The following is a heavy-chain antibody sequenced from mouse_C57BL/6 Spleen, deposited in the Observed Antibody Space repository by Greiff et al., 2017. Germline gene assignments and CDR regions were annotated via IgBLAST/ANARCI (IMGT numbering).Heavy chain of an antibody. V-gene: IGHV1-18*01. D-gene: IGHD3-2*02. CDR1: GYTFTDYK. CDR3: GRDGSGYLSG. J-gene: IGHJ2*01. Sequence: VQLQQPGPELVKPGASVKIPCKASGYTFTDYKMDWVKQSHGKSLKWIGGINPNNGGPNYNQKFKGKATLTVDKSSSTAYMELRSLASEDTAVYYCGRDGSGYLSGWGKGATLTV. CDR2: INPNNGGP.